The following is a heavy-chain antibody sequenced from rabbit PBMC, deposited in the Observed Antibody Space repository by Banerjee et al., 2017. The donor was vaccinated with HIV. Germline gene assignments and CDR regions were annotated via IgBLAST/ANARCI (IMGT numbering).Heavy chain of an antibody. CDR3: ARGHAGSSWGLDL. CDR2: ITYGGSA. Sequence: QEQLEETGGGLVQPGGSLTLSCKASGFDFSSYGVSWVRQAPGKGLEWIGYITYGGSAYYASWVKGRFTISKTSSTTVTLQMTSLTAADTATYFCARGHAGSSWGLDLWGPGTLVTVS. V-gene: IGHV1S39*01. J-gene: IGHJ6*01. CDR1: GFDFSSYG. D-gene: IGHD8-1*01.